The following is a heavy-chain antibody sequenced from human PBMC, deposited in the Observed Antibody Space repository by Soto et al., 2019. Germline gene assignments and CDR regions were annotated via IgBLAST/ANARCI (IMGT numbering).Heavy chain of an antibody. V-gene: IGHV4-61*01. CDR3: ARDQGIAVAVFDY. CDR2: IYYSGST. Sequence: TLSLTCTVSGCSVTSGSYYWSWIRHPPGKGLEWIGYIYYSGSTNYNPSLKSRVTISVDTSKNQISLKLSSVTAADTAVYYCARDQGIAVAVFDYWGQGTLVTVSS. J-gene: IGHJ4*02. CDR1: GCSVTSGSYY. D-gene: IGHD6-19*01.